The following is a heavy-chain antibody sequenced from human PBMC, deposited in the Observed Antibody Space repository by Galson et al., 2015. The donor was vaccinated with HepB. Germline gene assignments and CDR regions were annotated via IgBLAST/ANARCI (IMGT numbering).Heavy chain of an antibody. CDR2: INTNTGNP. CDR1: GYTFTSYA. D-gene: IGHD3-10*01. V-gene: IGHV7-4-1*01. J-gene: IGHJ5*02. CDR3: ARDSRRPGPNLMVRGGNWFDP. Sequence: SVKVSCKASGYTFTSYAMNWVRQAPGQGLEWMGWINTNTGNPTYAQGFTGRFVFSLDTSVSTAYLQICSLKAEDTAVYYCARDSRRPGPNLMVRGGNWFDPWGQGTLVTVSS.